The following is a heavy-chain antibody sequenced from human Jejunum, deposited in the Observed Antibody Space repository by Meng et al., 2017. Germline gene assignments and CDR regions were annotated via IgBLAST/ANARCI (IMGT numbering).Heavy chain of an antibody. D-gene: IGHD2-15*01. CDR2: IYPHDSDT. CDR3: ARGGYCAGGTCYGRLYYYGMDV. V-gene: IGHV5-51*01. Sequence: KVSCKGSGYNFVSYWIAWVRQVPGKGLEWMGIIYPHDSDTRYNPSFQGQVTISADKFITTAYLQWSSLKASDTAKYYCARGGYCAGGTCYGRLYYYGMDVWGQGTTVTVSS. J-gene: IGHJ6*02. CDR1: GYNFVSYW.